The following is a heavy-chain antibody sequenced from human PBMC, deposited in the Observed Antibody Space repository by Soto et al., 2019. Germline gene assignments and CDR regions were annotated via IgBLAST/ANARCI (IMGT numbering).Heavy chain of an antibody. CDR3: ARGPRMAYYFDY. J-gene: IGHJ4*02. CDR1: GGSFSGYY. Sequence: QVQLQQWGAGLLKPSETLSLTCAVYGGSFSGYYWSWIRQPPGKGLEWIGEINHSGSTNYNPSLKSRATISVDSSKNQFSLKLSSVTAADTAVYYCARGPRMAYYFDYWGQGTLVTVSS. CDR2: INHSGST. D-gene: IGHD2-15*01. V-gene: IGHV4-34*01.